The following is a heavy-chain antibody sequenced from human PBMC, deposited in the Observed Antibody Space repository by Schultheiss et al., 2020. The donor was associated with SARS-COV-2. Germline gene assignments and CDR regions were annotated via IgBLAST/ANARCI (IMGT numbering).Heavy chain of an antibody. V-gene: IGHV4-30-2*01. D-gene: IGHD6-19*01. J-gene: IGHJ6*02. CDR2: IYHSGST. CDR1: GGSISSGASS. CDR3: ARQAVAGGGFRYYYYGMDV. Sequence: SQTLSLTCTVSGGSISSGASSWSWIRQPPGKGLEWIGYIYHSGSTYYNPSLKSRVTISVDTSKNQFSLKLSSVTAADTAVYYCARQAVAGGGFRYYYYGMDVWGQGTTVTVSS.